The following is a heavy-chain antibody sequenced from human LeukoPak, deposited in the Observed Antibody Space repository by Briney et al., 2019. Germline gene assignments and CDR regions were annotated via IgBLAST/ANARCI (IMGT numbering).Heavy chain of an antibody. J-gene: IGHJ5*01. Sequence: GRSLRLSCAASGFTFSSYSMNWFRQPPGKGLKWVSSISSSSSYIYYADSLKGRFTISRHNAKKSVYLQMNSLRAEDTAVYYCARGALDAATPFDSWGQGTLVTVSS. CDR3: ARGALDAATPFDS. D-gene: IGHD2-15*01. V-gene: IGHV3-21*01. CDR2: ISSSSSYI. CDR1: GFTFSSYS.